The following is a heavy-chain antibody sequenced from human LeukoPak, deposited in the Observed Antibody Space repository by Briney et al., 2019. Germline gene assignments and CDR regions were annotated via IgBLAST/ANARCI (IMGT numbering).Heavy chain of an antibody. D-gene: IGHD3-10*01. CDR1: GGSISSGGHF. CDR3: ARGYNRFGDLGWFDP. Sequence: PSETLSLTCTVSGGSISSGGHFWSWIRQHPGKGLEWIGHIYYSGTTYYNPSLKSRLTISVDTSDKQFSLKVNSVTAADTAVYYCARGYNRFGDLGWFDPWGQGTQVIVSS. CDR2: IYYSGTT. J-gene: IGHJ5*02. V-gene: IGHV4-31*03.